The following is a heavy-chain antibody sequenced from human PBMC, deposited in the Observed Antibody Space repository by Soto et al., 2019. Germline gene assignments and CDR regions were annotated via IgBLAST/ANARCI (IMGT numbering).Heavy chain of an antibody. CDR3: ARDYVVVAVAATRPGGYYCLTEG. CDR2: ISAYNGNT. Sequence: ASVKVSCKASGYTFTSYGISWVRQAPGQGLEWMGWISAYNGNTNYAQKLQGRVTMTTDTSTSTAYMELRSLRSDDTAVYYCARDYVVVAVAATRPGGYYCLTEGWGEGTKVIVSS. CDR1: GYTFTSYG. J-gene: IGHJ6*04. V-gene: IGHV1-18*04. D-gene: IGHD2-15*01.